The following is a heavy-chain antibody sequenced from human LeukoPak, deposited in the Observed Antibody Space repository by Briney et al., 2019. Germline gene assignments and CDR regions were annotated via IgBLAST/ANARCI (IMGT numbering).Heavy chain of an antibody. D-gene: IGHD2-2*01. CDR3: ARTVGLGYCSSTSCGHHDY. CDR1: GVSFSGYY. J-gene: IGHJ4*02. Sequence: PSETLSLTCAVYGVSFSGYYWSWIRQPPGKGLEWIGEINHSGSTNYNPSLKSRVTISVDTSKNQFSLKLSSVTAADTAVYYCARTVGLGYCSSTSCGHHDYWGQGTLVTVSS. CDR2: INHSGST. V-gene: IGHV4-34*01.